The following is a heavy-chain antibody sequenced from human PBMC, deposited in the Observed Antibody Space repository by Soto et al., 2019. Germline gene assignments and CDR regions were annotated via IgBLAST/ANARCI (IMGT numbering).Heavy chain of an antibody. D-gene: IGHD6-19*01. V-gene: IGHV1-3*01. CDR3: AREQWLVPRTGRTDY. J-gene: IGHJ4*02. CDR1: GYTFTSYA. Sequence: ASVKVSCKASGYTFTSYAMHWVRQAPGQRLEWMGWINAGNGNTKYSQKFQGRVTITRDTSASTAYMELSSLRSEDTAVYYCAREQWLVPRTGRTDYWGQGTLVTVSS. CDR2: INAGNGNT.